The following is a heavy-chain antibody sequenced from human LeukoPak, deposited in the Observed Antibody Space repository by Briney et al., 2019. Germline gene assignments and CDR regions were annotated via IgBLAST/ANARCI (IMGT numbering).Heavy chain of an antibody. J-gene: IGHJ4*02. Sequence: PGGSLRLSCAASGFTFSSYGMYWVRQAPGKGLEWVAFIRYDGSNKYYADSVKGRFTVSRDNAKNSLYLQMNSLRSEDTALYYCGRISSGWYRGPLDYWGLETLLTLPS. CDR1: GFTFSSYG. CDR3: GRISSGWYRGPLDY. D-gene: IGHD6-19*01. V-gene: IGHV3-30*02. CDR2: IRYDGSNK.